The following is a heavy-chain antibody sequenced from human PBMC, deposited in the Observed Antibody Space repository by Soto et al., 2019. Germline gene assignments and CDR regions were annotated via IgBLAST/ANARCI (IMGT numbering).Heavy chain of an antibody. D-gene: IGHD1-7*01. Sequence: ASVKVSCKASGYTFTSYAMHWVRQAPGQRLEWMGWINAGNGNTKYSQKFQGRVTITRDTSASTAYMELSSLRSEDTAVYYCARDKAGTTEAFDIWGQGTMVTVSS. J-gene: IGHJ3*02. CDR1: GYTFTSYA. CDR3: ARDKAGTTEAFDI. CDR2: INAGNGNT. V-gene: IGHV1-3*01.